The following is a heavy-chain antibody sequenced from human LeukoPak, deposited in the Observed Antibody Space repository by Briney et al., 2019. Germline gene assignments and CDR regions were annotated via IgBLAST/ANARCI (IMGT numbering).Heavy chain of an antibody. CDR3: ARSPGGGFDI. Sequence: SETLSLTCTVYGGSITNFYGGWIRQSPGKGRELIGYIYYSGTTNYSPSLKGRVSLAVETSKKQFSLKLSSVTAGDRAVYYCARSPGGGFDIWGQGTIVSVSS. D-gene: IGHD2-15*01. CDR1: GGSITNFY. J-gene: IGHJ3*02. V-gene: IGHV4-59*01. CDR2: IYYSGTT.